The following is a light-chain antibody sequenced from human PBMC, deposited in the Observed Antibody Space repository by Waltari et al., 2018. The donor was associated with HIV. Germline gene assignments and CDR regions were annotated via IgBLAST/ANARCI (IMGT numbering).Light chain of an antibody. CDR2: AAS. Sequence: DIQMTQSPSSLSASVGDRVTITCRAGQSINRCLKWYQQKPGKAPKVLIYAASSLQSGVPTRFSGSGSGTDFTLTISSLQPEDFATYYCQQSYSAPNTFGQGTKLEIK. CDR3: QQSYSAPNT. CDR1: QSINRC. V-gene: IGKV1-39*01. J-gene: IGKJ2*01.